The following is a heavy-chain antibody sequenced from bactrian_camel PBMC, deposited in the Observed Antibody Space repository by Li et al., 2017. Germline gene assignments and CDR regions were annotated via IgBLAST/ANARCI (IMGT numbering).Heavy chain of an antibody. CDR1: GFAFSDYG. CDR2: IYSDGATT. Sequence: VQLVESGGGLVQPGGSLRLSCAASGFAFSDYGMSWVRQAPGKGLEWVSGIYSDGATTYYADSLKGRFTISRDNAKNTVYLQMNSLTPEDTAVYYCVRDWRTVVDNTPGDYWGQGTQVTVS. V-gene: IGHV3S40*01. D-gene: IGHD6*01. J-gene: IGHJ4*01. CDR3: VRDWRTVVDNTPGDY.